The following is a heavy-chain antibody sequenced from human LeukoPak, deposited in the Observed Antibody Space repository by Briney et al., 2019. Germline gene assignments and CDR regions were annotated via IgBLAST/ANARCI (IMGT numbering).Heavy chain of an antibody. J-gene: IGHJ4*02. Sequence: GGSLRLSCAASGFTFSSYWMSWVRQAPGKGLEWVANIKHDGSEKYYLDSVKGRFTISRDNAKNSLYLQMNSLRAEDTAVYYCARVRRGSYKYLLDYWGQGTLVTVSS. CDR1: GFTFSSYW. CDR3: ARVRRGSYKYLLDY. V-gene: IGHV3-7*01. D-gene: IGHD1-26*01. CDR2: IKHDGSEK.